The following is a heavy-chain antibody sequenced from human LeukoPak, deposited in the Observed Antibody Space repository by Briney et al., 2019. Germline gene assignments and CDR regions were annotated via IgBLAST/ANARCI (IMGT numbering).Heavy chain of an antibody. J-gene: IGHJ5*02. Sequence: GGSLRLSCAASGFSVHWMHWVRQAPGKGLVWVSRIKSDGGSTSYADSVKGRFTISRDNAKNTVYLQMNSLRVEDTAVYYCARSDWFDPWGQGTLVTVSS. CDR3: ARSDWFDP. CDR2: IKSDGGST. D-gene: IGHD3-3*01. CDR1: GFSVHW. V-gene: IGHV3-74*01.